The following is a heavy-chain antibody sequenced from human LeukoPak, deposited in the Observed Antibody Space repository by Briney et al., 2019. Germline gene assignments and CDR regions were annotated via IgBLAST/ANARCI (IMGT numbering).Heavy chain of an antibody. J-gene: IGHJ5*02. CDR2: ISSSISYI. D-gene: IGHD1-26*01. Sequence: PGGSLRLSCAASGFTFSSYSMTWVRQAPGKGLEWFSSISSSISYIYYAASVQGRFTISRDNATNSLYLQLNSLRSEDTAVYYCSRDCGSYCWFDPWGQGTLVTVSS. CDR3: SRDCGSYCWFDP. CDR1: GFTFSSYS. V-gene: IGHV3-21*04.